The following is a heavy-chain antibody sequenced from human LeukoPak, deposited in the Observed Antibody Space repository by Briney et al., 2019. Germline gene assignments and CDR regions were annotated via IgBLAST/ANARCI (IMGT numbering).Heavy chain of an antibody. CDR3: PLFDY. CDR1: VFTSTKAW. V-gene: IGHV3-15*01. CDR2: IKTKTDVGTT. Sequence: GSLRLSCAPSVFTSTKAWVSWGRPAPGKGVWWGGRIKTKTDVGTTDYTRPVKGRLHISRDDSKNTLYLKINSVKTEETAVYYCPLFDYWGLGTLVSVSS. J-gene: IGHJ4*02.